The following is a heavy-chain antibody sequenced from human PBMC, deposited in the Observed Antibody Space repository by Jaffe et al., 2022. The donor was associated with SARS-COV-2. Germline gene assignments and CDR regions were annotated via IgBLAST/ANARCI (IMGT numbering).Heavy chain of an antibody. Sequence: EVQLVESGGGLVQPGGSLKLSCAASGFTFSGSAMHWVRQASGKGLEWVGRIRSKANSYATAYAASVKGRFTISRDDSKNTAYLQMNSLKTEDTAVYYCTPFGGTYGSGSPPWGYMDVWGKGTTVTVSS. CDR3: TPFGGTYGSGSPPWGYMDV. J-gene: IGHJ6*03. CDR2: IRSKANSYAT. D-gene: IGHD3-10*01. V-gene: IGHV3-73*02. CDR1: GFTFSGSA.